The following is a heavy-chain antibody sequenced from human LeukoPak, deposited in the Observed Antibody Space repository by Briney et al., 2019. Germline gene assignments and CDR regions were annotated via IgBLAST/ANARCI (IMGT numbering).Heavy chain of an antibody. D-gene: IGHD6-19*01. V-gene: IGHV3-23*01. Sequence: GGSLRLSCAASGFTFSSYGMTWVRQAPGRGLEWVSTISGSGSSTYYADSVKGRFTISRDNSKNTLYLQMNSLRAEDTALYFCAKVSRIAVALYYFDYWGQGTLVTVSS. J-gene: IGHJ4*02. CDR1: GFTFSSYG. CDR3: AKVSRIAVALYYFDY. CDR2: ISGSGSST.